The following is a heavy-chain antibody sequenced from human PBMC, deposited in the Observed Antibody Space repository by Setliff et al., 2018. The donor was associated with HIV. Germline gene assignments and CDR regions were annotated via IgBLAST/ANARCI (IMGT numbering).Heavy chain of an antibody. CDR1: GYTFTGYY. Sequence: ASVKVSCKASGYTFTGYYIHWVRQAPGQGLEWMGWINPNTGGTDYAQKFQGWVTMTRETSISTAYMELRRLKSDDAAVYYCARGRTNSSYYNFWSAYSSTMDVWCHGTSVTVSS. J-gene: IGHJ6*02. D-gene: IGHD3-3*01. V-gene: IGHV1-2*04. CDR2: INPNTGGT. CDR3: ARGRTNSSYYNFWSAYSSTMDV.